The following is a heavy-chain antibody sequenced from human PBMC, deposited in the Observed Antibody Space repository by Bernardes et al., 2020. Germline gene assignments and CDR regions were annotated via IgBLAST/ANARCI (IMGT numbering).Heavy chain of an antibody. CDR1: GGSISSHY. Sequence: SETLSLTCTVSGGSISSHYWSWIRQPPGKGLEWIGYIYYSGSTNYNPSLNSRVTISVDTSKNQFSLKLSSVTAADTAIYYCARHLGATSGTFYFQHWGQGTLVTVSS. CDR2: IYYSGST. J-gene: IGHJ1*01. D-gene: IGHD6-13*01. CDR3: ARHLGATSGTFYFQH. V-gene: IGHV4-59*08.